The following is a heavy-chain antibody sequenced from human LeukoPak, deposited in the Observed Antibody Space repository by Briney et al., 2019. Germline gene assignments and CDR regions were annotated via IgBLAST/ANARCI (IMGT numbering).Heavy chain of an antibody. Sequence: GGSLRLSCAASGFTVSSNYMSWVRQAPGKGLEWVSSISSSSSYIYYADSVKGRFTISRDNAKNSLYLQMNSLRAEDTAVYYCATLQLIDYWGQGTLVTVSS. D-gene: IGHD1-1*01. J-gene: IGHJ4*02. V-gene: IGHV3-21*01. CDR1: GFTVSSNY. CDR3: ATLQLIDY. CDR2: ISSSSSYI.